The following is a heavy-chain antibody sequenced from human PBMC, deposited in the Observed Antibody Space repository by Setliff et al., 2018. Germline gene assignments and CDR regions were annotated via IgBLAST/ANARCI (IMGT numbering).Heavy chain of an antibody. V-gene: IGHV4-59*11. Sequence: SETLSLTCTVSGGSISSHYWSWVRQPPGKGLEWIGYMYYNGDTNYNPSLKSRVTISVDTSKNQFSLKLSSVTAADTAVYYCARGKIRITMIVVPTGGAFDIWGQGTMVTVSS. CDR3: ARGKIRITMIVVPTGGAFDI. CDR1: GGSISSHY. D-gene: IGHD3-22*01. J-gene: IGHJ3*02. CDR2: MYYNGDT.